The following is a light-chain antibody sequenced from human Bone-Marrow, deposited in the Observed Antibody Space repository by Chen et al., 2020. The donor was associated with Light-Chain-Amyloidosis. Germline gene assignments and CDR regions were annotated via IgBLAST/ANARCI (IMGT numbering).Light chain of an antibody. CDR3: QSAESSGTDKVI. V-gene: IGLV3-25*03. CDR2: RDP. J-gene: IGLJ2*01. Sequence: SYELTQPPSVSVSPGQTARITCSGDDLPTKYAYWYQQQPGQAPVLVIHRDPERPSGIAERFSGSGAGTTATVSVSGVQAEDGADYHCQSAESSGTDKVIFGGGTKLTVL. CDR1: DLPTKY.